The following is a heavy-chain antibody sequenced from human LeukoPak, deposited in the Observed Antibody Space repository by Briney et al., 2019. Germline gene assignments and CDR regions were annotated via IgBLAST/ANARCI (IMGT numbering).Heavy chain of an antibody. CDR2: IYTSGTT. V-gene: IGHV4-61*02. CDR1: GGSITSPNYY. Sequence: SQTLSLTCTVSGGSITSPNYYWNWIRQPAGKGLEWIGRIYTSGTTNYNPSLKSRVTISVDTSKSQFSLKLSSVTAADTAVYYCARANYYHMDVWGKGTTVTVSS. J-gene: IGHJ6*03. CDR3: ARANYYHMDV.